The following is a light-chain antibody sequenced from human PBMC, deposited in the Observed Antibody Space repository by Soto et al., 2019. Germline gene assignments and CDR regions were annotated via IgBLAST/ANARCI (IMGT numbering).Light chain of an antibody. CDR2: MAS. CDR3: QQYSTYSRT. J-gene: IGKJ1*01. Sequence: DIQMTQSPSTLSASVGDRVTSTCRASQSISSWLAWYQQKPGKAPKLLIYMASSLESGVPSRFSGSGSGTEFTLTITSLQPDDFATYYCQQYSTYSRTFGQGTKVEI. V-gene: IGKV1-5*03. CDR1: QSISSW.